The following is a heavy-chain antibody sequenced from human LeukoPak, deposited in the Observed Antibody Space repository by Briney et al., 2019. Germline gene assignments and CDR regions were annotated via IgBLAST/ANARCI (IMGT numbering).Heavy chain of an antibody. V-gene: IGHV4-30-4*08. CDR2: IYYSGST. Sequence: SETLSLTCTVSGGSISSGDYYWSWIRQRPGKGLEWIGYIYYSGSTYYKPSLKSRVTISVDTSKHQFSLKLSSVTAADTAVYYCARELSVVVPAATFDYFDYWGQGTLVTVSS. D-gene: IGHD2-2*01. J-gene: IGHJ4*02. CDR1: GGSISSGDYY. CDR3: ARELSVVVPAATFDYFDY.